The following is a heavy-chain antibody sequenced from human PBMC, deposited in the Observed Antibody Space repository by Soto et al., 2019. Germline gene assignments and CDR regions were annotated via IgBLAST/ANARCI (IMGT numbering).Heavy chain of an antibody. CDR3: TRLGGYYQALDS. D-gene: IGHD3-22*01. CDR1: GGSINNYY. V-gene: IGHV4-59*08. Sequence: QVQLQESGPGLVKPSETLSLTCTVSGGSINNYYWSWIRQPPGKGLEFIGYIYYAGSTTYNPSLKSRVTISVDTSNNQFSLKLTSLTAADTAVYYCTRLGGYYQALDSWGQGTLLTVSS. CDR2: IYYAGST. J-gene: IGHJ4*02.